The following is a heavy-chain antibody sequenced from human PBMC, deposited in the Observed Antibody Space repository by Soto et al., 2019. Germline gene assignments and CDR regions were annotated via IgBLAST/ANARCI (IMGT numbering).Heavy chain of an antibody. CDR3: ARGYSTSPNWFDP. CDR2: IKVDGSEE. CDR1: GFTFSTYW. V-gene: IGHV3-7*03. D-gene: IGHD6-6*01. J-gene: IGHJ5*02. Sequence: GGSLRLSCAASGFTFSTYWMSWVRQPPGKGLEWVANIKVDGSEEYYVDSVKGRFTISRDNAKNSLYLQMNSLRAEDTAVYYCARGYSTSPNWFDPWGQGTLVTVSS.